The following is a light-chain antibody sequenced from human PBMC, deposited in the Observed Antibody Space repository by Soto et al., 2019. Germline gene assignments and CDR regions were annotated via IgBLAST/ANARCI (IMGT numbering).Light chain of an antibody. CDR2: GAS. CDR1: QSVSSSY. V-gene: IGKV3-20*01. CDR3: QQYGSSPLFT. Sequence: EIVLTQSPGTLSLSPGERATLSCRASQSVSSSYLSWYQQKPGQAPRLLIYGASSSATGIPDRFSGSGSGTDFTLTINRLEPEDFAVYYCQQYGSSPLFTFGPGTKVVIK. J-gene: IGKJ3*01.